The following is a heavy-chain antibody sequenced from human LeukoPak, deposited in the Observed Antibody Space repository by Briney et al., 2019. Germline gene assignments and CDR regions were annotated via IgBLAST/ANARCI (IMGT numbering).Heavy chain of an antibody. CDR2: IKQDGSEK. Sequence: GGSLRLSCAPSGFTFSSYWMSWVRQAPGKGLEWVANIKQDGSEKYYVDSVKGRFTISRDNAKNSLYLQMNSLRAEDTAVYYCARVREYGGGAFDIWGQGTMVTVSS. D-gene: IGHD2-2*01. CDR1: GFTFSSYW. J-gene: IGHJ3*02. CDR3: ARVREYGGGAFDI. V-gene: IGHV3-7*01.